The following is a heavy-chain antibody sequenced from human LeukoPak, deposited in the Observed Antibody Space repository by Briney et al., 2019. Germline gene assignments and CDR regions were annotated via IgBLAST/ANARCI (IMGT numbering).Heavy chain of an antibody. CDR2: IIPIFGTA. J-gene: IGHJ5*02. D-gene: IGHD5-18*01. Sequence: SVKVSCKASGGTFSSYAISWVRQAPGQGLEWMGGIIPIFGTANYAQKFQGRVTITADESTSTAYMELSSLRSEGTAVYYCARDTAMVPGPNWFDPWGQGTLVTVSS. CDR1: GGTFSSYA. CDR3: ARDTAMVPGPNWFDP. V-gene: IGHV1-69*13.